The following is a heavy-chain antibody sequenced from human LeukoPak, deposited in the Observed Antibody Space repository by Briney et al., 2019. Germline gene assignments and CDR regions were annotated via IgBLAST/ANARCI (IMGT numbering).Heavy chain of an antibody. J-gene: IGHJ4*02. CDR2: IRRSGANT. D-gene: IGHD4-17*01. CDR1: GVTFSNYS. V-gene: IGHV3-23*01. Sequence: GGSLRLSCAASGVTFSNYSMSWVRQAAGKGLEWVSSIRRSGANTYYADSVKGRFTISRDNSKDTLYLQMNRLRPEDTAVYYCAKRGSDGDYHFESWGQGSLVTVSS. CDR3: AKRGSDGDYHFES.